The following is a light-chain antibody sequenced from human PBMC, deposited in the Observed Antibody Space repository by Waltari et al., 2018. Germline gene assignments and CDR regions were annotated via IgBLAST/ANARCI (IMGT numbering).Light chain of an antibody. CDR2: GGT. V-gene: IGKV3-20*01. J-gene: IGKJ1*01. CDR1: QSVSRA. Sequence: EIVLTQSPGTLSLSPGERATLSCRASQSVSRALAWYKQKPGQAPRLLIYGGTRATGIPDRFSGSGSGTDFSLTISRLEPEDFAVYYCQHYVRLPATFGQGTKVEIK. CDR3: QHYVRLPAT.